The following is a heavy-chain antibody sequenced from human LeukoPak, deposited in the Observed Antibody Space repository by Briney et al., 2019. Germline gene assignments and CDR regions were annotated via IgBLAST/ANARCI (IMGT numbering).Heavy chain of an antibody. CDR1: GFTFSSYW. CDR2: INSDGSGT. D-gene: IGHD3-22*01. CDR3: ANHDSSGPNPVY. V-gene: IGHV3-74*01. Sequence: GGSLRLSCAASGFTFSSYWMHWVRQAPGKGRVWVSRINSDGSGTSYADSVKGRFTISIGNSKSTLYLQMNRLRAEETPVYYCANHDSSGPNPVYWGQGTLVTVSS. J-gene: IGHJ4*02.